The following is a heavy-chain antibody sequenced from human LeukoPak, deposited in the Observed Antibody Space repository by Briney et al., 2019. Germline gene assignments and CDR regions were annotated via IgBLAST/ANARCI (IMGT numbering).Heavy chain of an antibody. D-gene: IGHD6-13*01. V-gene: IGHV4-38-2*02. CDR1: GYSISSGYY. CDR3: ARVPRIAAVHERFDP. CDR2: IYHSGST. J-gene: IGHJ5*02. Sequence: PSETLSLTCTVSGYSISSGYYWGWIRQPPGKGLEWIGSIYHSGSTYYNPSLKSRVTISVDTSKNQFSLKLSSVTAADTAVYYCARVPRIAAVHERFDPWGQGTLVTVSS.